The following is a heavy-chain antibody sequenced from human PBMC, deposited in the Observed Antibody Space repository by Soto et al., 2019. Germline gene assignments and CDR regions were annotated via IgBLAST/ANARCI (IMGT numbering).Heavy chain of an antibody. Sequence: EVQLLESGGGLAQPGGSLRLSCAASGFTFSNYVMSWVRQAPGKGLEWVSAISGSGGSTYYADSVKGRLTISRDNSKNTLYLQMNSLRAEDTAVSYCAKGRAGAGQGPGSFDYWGQGTLVTVSS. CDR3: AKGRAGAGQGPGSFDY. CDR1: GFTFSNYV. J-gene: IGHJ4*02. CDR2: ISGSGGST. V-gene: IGHV3-23*01. D-gene: IGHD6-19*01.